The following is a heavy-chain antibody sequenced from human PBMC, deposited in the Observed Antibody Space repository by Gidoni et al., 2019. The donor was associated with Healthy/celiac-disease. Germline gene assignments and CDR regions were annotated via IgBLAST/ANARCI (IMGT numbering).Heavy chain of an antibody. CDR3: ASRTPTVTY. Sequence: EVQLVESGGGLVQPGGSLRLSCAACGFTFCSYELNLVRQAPGKALELVSYISSSGSTIYYAASVKGRFTISRDNAQNSLYLQMNSLRAEDTSVYYCASRTPTVTYWGQGTLVTVSS. CDR2: ISSSGSTI. J-gene: IGHJ4*02. CDR1: GFTFCSYE. V-gene: IGHV3-48*03. D-gene: IGHD4-17*01.